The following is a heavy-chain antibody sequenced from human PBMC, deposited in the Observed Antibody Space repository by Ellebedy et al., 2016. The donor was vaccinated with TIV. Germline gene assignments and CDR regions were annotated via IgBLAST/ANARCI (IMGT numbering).Heavy chain of an antibody. V-gene: IGHV1-18*01. CDR3: AREGSGSYYDEFYFDY. CDR2: ITPSNANT. CDR1: GYTFTSYG. J-gene: IGHJ4*02. Sequence: AASVKVSCKASGYTFTSYGISWVRQAPGQGLQWMGWITPSNANTDYAQNLQGRVTMTTDTSTNTVYMELRSLRSDDTAVYYCAREGSGSYYDEFYFDYWGQGTLVTVSS. D-gene: IGHD3-10*01.